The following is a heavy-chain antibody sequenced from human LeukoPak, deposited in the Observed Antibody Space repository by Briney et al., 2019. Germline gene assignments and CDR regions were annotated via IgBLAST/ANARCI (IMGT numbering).Heavy chain of an antibody. V-gene: IGHV3-48*01. CDR3: ARVLPYCSGGSCYSIGSFAY. CDR1: GFNFSIYS. J-gene: IGHJ4*02. Sequence: GGSLRLSCAASGFNFSIYSMNWVCQAPGKGLEWVSYITRSSTTIYYADSVKGRFTISRDNAKNSLYLQMNSLRVEDTAVYYCARVLPYCSGGSCYSIGSFAYWGQGTLVTVSS. D-gene: IGHD2-15*01. CDR2: ITRSSTTI.